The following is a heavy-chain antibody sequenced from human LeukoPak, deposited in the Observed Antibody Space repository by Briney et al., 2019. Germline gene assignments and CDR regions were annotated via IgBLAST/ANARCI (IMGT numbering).Heavy chain of an antibody. V-gene: IGHV3-48*03. CDR3: AREYYDIWCGMDV. D-gene: IGHD3-9*01. CDR1: GFTFSSYE. Sequence: GGSLRLSCAASGFTFSSYEMNWVRQAPGKGLEWVSYISSSGSTIYYADSVKGRFTISRDNAKNSLYLQMNSLRAEDTAVYYCAREYYDIWCGMDVWGKGTTVTVSS. J-gene: IGHJ6*04. CDR2: ISSSGSTI.